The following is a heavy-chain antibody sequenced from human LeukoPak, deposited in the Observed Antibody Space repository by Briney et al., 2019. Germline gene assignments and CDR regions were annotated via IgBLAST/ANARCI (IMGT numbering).Heavy chain of an antibody. J-gene: IGHJ4*02. CDR1: GGSVSSYY. Sequence: SETLSLTCTVSGGSVSSYYWSWIRQPPGKGLEWIGYIYYSGSTNYNPSLKSRVTISVDTSKNQFSLKLSSVTAADTAVYYCARGLRGYSDYWGQGTLVTVSS. CDR2: IYYSGST. V-gene: IGHV4-59*02. CDR3: ARGLRGYSDY. D-gene: IGHD5-18*01.